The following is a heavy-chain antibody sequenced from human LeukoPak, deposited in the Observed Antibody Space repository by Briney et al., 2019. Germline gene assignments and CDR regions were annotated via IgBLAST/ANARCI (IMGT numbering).Heavy chain of an antibody. CDR1: GFSVSSNY. Sequence: KSGGSLRLSCAASGFSVSSNYMGWIRQAPGKGPEWVSSISPGSSYKFCADSVEGRFTISRDDAKNSVYLQMNNLRVDDTAVYYCATERLGIFEFWGQGSLVTVSS. J-gene: IGHJ4*02. CDR3: ATERLGIFEF. D-gene: IGHD3-3*01. V-gene: IGHV3-11*05. CDR2: ISPGSSYK.